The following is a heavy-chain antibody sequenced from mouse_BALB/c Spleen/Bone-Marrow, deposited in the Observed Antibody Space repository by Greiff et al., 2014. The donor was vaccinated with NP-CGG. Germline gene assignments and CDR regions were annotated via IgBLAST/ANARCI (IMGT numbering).Heavy chain of an antibody. CDR2: ISNGGGST. CDR3: ARQGGTEYYAMDY. V-gene: IGHV5-12*02. J-gene: IGHJ4*01. D-gene: IGHD3-3*01. Sequence: DVMLVESGGGLVQPGGSLKLSCATSGFTFSDYYMYWVRQTPEKRLEWVAYISNGGGSTYYPDTVKGRFTISRDNAKNILYLQMSRLKSEDTAMYYCARQGGTEYYAMDYWGQGTSVTVSS. CDR1: GFTFSDYY.